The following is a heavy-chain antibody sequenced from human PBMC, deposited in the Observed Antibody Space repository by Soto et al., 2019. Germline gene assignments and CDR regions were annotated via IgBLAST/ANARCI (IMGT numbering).Heavy chain of an antibody. CDR3: AHLVVAGLTYYFDY. CDR2: IYWDDDK. Sequence: QITLKESGPPLVKPTQTLTLTCTFSGFSLSTSAVGVGWIRQPPGKALVWLAFIYWDDDKRYSPSLKSSLTITKDTSKNQVVLAMTNMDPVDTATYYCAHLVVAGLTYYFDYCGQGTLVTVSS. J-gene: IGHJ4*02. D-gene: IGHD2-15*01. CDR1: GFSLSTSAVG. V-gene: IGHV2-5*02.